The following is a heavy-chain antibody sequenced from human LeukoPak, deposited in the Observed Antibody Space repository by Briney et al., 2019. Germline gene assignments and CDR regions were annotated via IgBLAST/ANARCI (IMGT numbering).Heavy chain of an antibody. CDR1: GGSISSSSYY. Sequence: SETLSLTCTVSGGSISSSSYYWGWIRQPPGKGLEWIGSIYYSGSTYYNPSLKSRVTISVDTSKNQFSLKLSSVTAADTAVYYCARGDDRYCSNYWGQGTLVTVSS. D-gene: IGHD2-2*01. CDR3: ARGDDRYCSNY. J-gene: IGHJ4*02. CDR2: IYYSGST. V-gene: IGHV4-39*01.